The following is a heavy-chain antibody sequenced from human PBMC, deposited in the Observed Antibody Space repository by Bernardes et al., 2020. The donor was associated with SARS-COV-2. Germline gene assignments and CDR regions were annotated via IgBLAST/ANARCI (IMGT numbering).Heavy chain of an antibody. CDR3: ARESTPGLRAIGY. V-gene: IGHV1-18*01. J-gene: IGHJ4*02. D-gene: IGHD3-16*01. CDR1: GYSFPSYV. CDR2: ISAYNGNI. Sequence: ASVKVSWKASGYSFPSYVIIWVRQAPGQGLEWMGWISAYNGNIEYAQKFQGRVTMTTDTSANTGYMDLRSLRSDDTAVYYCARESTPGLRAIGYWGQGTLVTVSS.